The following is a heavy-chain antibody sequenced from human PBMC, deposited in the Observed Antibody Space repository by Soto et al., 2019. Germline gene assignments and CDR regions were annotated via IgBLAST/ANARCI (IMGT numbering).Heavy chain of an antibody. D-gene: IGHD3-16*01. Sequence: SVKVSCKASGGTFSSYAISWVRQAPGQGLEWMGGIIPIFGTANYAQKFQGRVTITADESTSTAYMELSSLRAEDTAVYYCATRKLGPNYAPYYYYGMDVWGQGTTVTVSS. J-gene: IGHJ6*02. CDR2: IIPIFGTA. CDR3: ATRKLGPNYAPYYYYGMDV. CDR1: GGTFSSYA. V-gene: IGHV1-69*13.